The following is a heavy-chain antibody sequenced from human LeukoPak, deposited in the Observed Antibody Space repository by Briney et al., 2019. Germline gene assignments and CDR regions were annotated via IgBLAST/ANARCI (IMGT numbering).Heavy chain of an antibody. CDR3: ARAGGGGYNYVEAFDI. CDR2: ISAYHGNT. J-gene: IGHJ3*02. V-gene: IGHV1-18*04. Sequence: GASVKVSCKASGYTFTDYYLHWLRQAPGQGLEWMGSISAYHGNTNYAQKLQGRVTMTTDTSTSTAYMELRSLKSDDTAVYYCARAGGGGYNYVEAFDIWGQGTMVTVSS. CDR1: GYTFTDYY. D-gene: IGHD5-24*01.